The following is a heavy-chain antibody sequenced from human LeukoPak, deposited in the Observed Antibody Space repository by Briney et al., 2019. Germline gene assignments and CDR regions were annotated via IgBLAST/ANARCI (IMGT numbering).Heavy chain of an antibody. J-gene: IGHJ1*01. Sequence: ASVKVSCEASGYTFTSYYMHWVRQAPGQGLEWMGIINPSGGSTSYAQKFQGRVTMTRDTSTSTVYMELSSLRSEDTAVYYCARGIVVVVAASSEYFQHWGQGTLVTVSS. CDR2: INPSGGST. D-gene: IGHD2-15*01. CDR1: GYTFTSYY. CDR3: ARGIVVVVAASSEYFQH. V-gene: IGHV1-46*01.